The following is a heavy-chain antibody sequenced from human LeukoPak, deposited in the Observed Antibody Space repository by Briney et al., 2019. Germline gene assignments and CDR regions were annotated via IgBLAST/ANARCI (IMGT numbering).Heavy chain of an antibody. CDR3: ARDGIVGAPRIDY. J-gene: IGHJ4*02. V-gene: IGHV1-46*01. D-gene: IGHD1-26*01. CDR2: INPSGGST. Sequence: ASVKVSCKASGYTFTSYYMHWVRQAPGQGVEWVGIINPSGGSTSYAQKFQGRVTMTRETSTSTVYMELSSVRAEDTAVYSCARDGIVGAPRIDYWGQGNLVTPSS. CDR1: GYTFTSYY.